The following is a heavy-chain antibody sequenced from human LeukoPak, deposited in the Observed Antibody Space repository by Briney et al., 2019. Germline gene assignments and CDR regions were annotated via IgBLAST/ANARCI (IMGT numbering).Heavy chain of an antibody. J-gene: IGHJ4*02. CDR1: GYTFSGTGWY. D-gene: IGHD3-10*01. Sequence: ASVKVSCKASGYTFSGTGWYLYWLRQAPGQGLECMGWIDPYTGATHYAQKFQGRVAMTRDTSISTAYMELSRLRPDDTAVYYCARDGPAQMVDFDYWGQGTLVTVSS. V-gene: IGHV1-2*02. CDR2: IDPYTGAT. CDR3: ARDGPAQMVDFDY.